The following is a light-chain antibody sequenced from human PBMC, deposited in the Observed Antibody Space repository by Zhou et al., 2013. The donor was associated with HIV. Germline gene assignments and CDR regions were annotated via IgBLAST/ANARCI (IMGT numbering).Light chain of an antibody. CDR3: SSYTPSSTL. Sequence: QSALTQPASVSGSPGQSITISCTGTSSDVGTYNYVSWYQQHPGEAPKLIIYEVSDRPSGVSNRFSGSKSGNTASLTISGLQAEDEADYYCSSYTPSSTLFGAGTKVTVL. V-gene: IGLV2-14*01. CDR1: SSDVGTYNY. J-gene: IGLJ1*01. CDR2: EVS.